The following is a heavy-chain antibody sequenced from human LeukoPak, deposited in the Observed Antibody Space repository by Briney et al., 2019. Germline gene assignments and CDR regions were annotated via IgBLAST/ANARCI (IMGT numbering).Heavy chain of an antibody. V-gene: IGHV1-58*01. CDR1: GFTFTSSA. Sequence: SVKVSCKASGFTFTSSAVQWVRQARGQHLEWIGWIVVGSGYTNYAQKFQERVTITRDMSTSTAYMELSSLRSEDTAVYYCAAGSRMLQSRFLEWLYVHDAFDIWGQGTMVTVSS. CDR2: IVVGSGYT. J-gene: IGHJ3*02. D-gene: IGHD3-3*01. CDR3: AAGSRMLQSRFLEWLYVHDAFDI.